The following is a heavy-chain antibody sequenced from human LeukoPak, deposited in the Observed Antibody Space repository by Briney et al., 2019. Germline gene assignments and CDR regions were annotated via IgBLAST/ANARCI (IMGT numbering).Heavy chain of an antibody. CDR1: GGSIISGNW. Sequence: PSETLSLTCAVSGGSIISGNWWSWVRQPPGKGLEWIGSIYYTGNTYYNASLKSRVTISIDTSKNQFSLKLTSVTAADTAVYYCAKQTGSGLFILPGGQGTLVTVSS. J-gene: IGHJ4*02. D-gene: IGHD3/OR15-3a*01. CDR3: AKQTGSGLFILP. CDR2: IYYTGNT. V-gene: IGHV4-39*01.